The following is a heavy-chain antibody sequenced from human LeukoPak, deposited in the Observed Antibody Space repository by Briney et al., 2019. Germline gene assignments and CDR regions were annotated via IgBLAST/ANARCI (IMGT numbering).Heavy chain of an antibody. CDR2: IIPIFGTA. Sequence: SVKVSCKASGYTFTNYGMSWVRQAPGQGLEWMGGIIPIFGTANYAQKFQGRVTITADESTSTAYMELSSLRSEDTAVYYCAIEWELVFWGQGTLVTVSS. J-gene: IGHJ4*02. CDR1: GYTFTNYG. CDR3: AIEWELVF. D-gene: IGHD1-26*01. V-gene: IGHV1-69*13.